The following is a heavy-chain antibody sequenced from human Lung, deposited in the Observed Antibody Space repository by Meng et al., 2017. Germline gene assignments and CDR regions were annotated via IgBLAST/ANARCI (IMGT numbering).Heavy chain of an antibody. D-gene: IGHD5-18*01. J-gene: IGHJ5*02. CDR2: TYYRSKSYH. Sequence: QLQQSGPRLVKPPQTFSFTCAISGDSVSSNSAAWNWIRQCPSRGLEWLGRTYYRSKSYHDYAVSVKSRIIITPDTSKNQFSLQLNSVTPEDTAVYFCASGYGLPSWGQGTLVTVSS. CDR1: GDSVSSNSAA. V-gene: IGHV6-1*01. CDR3: ASGYGLPS.